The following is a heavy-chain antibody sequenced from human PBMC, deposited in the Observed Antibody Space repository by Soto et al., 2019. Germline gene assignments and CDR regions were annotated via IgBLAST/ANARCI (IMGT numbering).Heavy chain of an antibody. Sequence: EVQLLESGGGLVQPGGSLRLSCAASGFTFSSYAMSWVRQAPGKGLEWVSVISGSGDSTYYADSVKGRFTISRDNSKNTLSLQMNRLRAEDTGVYYCARRTSGWYLDYWGQGTVVTVSS. CDR1: GFTFSSYA. V-gene: IGHV3-23*01. CDR3: ARRTSGWYLDY. CDR2: ISGSGDST. D-gene: IGHD6-19*01. J-gene: IGHJ4*02.